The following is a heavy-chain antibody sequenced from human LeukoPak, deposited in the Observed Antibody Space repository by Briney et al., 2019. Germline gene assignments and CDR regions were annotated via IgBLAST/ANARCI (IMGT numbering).Heavy chain of an antibody. CDR3: ARPRANWGFWRGPFDY. CDR2: INHSGST. J-gene: IGHJ4*02. D-gene: IGHD7-27*01. CDR1: GGSFSGYY. Sequence: SETLSLTCAVYGGSFSGYYWSWIRQPPGKGLDWIGEINHSGSTNYNPSLKSRVTISVDTSKNQFSLKLSSVTAADTAVYYCARPRANWGFWRGPFDYWGQGTLVTVSS. V-gene: IGHV4-34*01.